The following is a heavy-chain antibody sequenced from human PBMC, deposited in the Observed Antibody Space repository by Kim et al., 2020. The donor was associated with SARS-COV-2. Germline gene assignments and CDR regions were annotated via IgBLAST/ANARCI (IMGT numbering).Heavy chain of an antibody. D-gene: IGHD3-10*01. J-gene: IGHJ6*01. CDR3: GKDGYGSWRLRYGIDV. Sequence: SETLSLTCTVSGGSISSGGYYWSWIRQHPGKGLEWVGYIYYSGSSYYNPSLKSTVTISVDTSKNQFSLRLVTVAAAATDECYCGKDGYGSWRLRYGIDV. CDR2: IYYSGSS. V-gene: IGHV4-31*01. CDR1: GGSISSGGYY.